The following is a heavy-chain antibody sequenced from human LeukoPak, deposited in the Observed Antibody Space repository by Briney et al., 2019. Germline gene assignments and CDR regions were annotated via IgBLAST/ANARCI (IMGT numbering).Heavy chain of an antibody. CDR1: GGSISSYY. CDR2: IYYSGST. D-gene: IGHD6-19*01. CDR3: ARGLYSSGWYLGNWFDP. V-gene: IGHV4-59*08. Sequence: SETLSLTCTVSGGSISSYYWSWIRQPPGKGLEWIGYIYYSGSTNYNPSLKSRVTISVDTSKNQFSLKLSSVTAADTAVYYCARGLYSSGWYLGNWFDPWGQGTLVTVSS. J-gene: IGHJ5*02.